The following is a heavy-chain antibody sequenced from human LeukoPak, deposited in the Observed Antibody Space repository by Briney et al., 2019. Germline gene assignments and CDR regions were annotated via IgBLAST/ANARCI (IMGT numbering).Heavy chain of an antibody. D-gene: IGHD1-26*01. Sequence: SETLSLTCTVSGGSISSYYWSWIRQPAGKGLDWIGRIYTSGSNNYNPSLKSRVTMSVDTSKNQFSLKLSSVTAADTAVYYCARDGGWELPPLDYCGQGTLVTVSS. CDR2: IYTSGSN. CDR1: GGSISSYY. CDR3: ARDGGWELPPLDY. V-gene: IGHV4-4*07. J-gene: IGHJ4*02.